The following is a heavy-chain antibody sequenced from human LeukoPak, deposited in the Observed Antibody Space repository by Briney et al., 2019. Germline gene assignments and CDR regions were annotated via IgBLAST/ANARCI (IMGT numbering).Heavy chain of an antibody. CDR2: ISGSGGST. CDR3: AKGHHYYGSGSRFDY. D-gene: IGHD3-10*01. Sequence: GGSLRLSCAASGFTFSSYGMSWVRQAPGKGLEWVSSISGSGGSTYYADSVKGRFTISRDNSKNTLYLQMNSLRAVDTAVYYCAKGHHYYGSGSRFDYWGQGTLVTVSS. V-gene: IGHV3-23*01. CDR1: GFTFSSYG. J-gene: IGHJ4*02.